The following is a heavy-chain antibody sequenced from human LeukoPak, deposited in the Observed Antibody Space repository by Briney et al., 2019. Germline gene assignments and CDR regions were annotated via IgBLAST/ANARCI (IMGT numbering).Heavy chain of an antibody. V-gene: IGHV3-23*01. Sequence: GGSLRLSCAAPGFTFSSYAMSWVRQAPGKGLEWVSAISGSGGSTYYADSVKGRFTISRDNSKNTLYLQMNSLRAEDTAVYYCAKDSMKYQLLTSANFDYWGQGTLVTVSS. J-gene: IGHJ4*02. D-gene: IGHD2-2*01. CDR2: ISGSGGST. CDR1: GFTFSSYA. CDR3: AKDSMKYQLLTSANFDY.